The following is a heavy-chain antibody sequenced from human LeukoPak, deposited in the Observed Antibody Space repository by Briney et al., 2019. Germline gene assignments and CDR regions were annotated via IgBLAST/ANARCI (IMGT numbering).Heavy chain of an antibody. Sequence: ASVKVSCKASGGTFSSYAVSWVRQAPGQGLECMGRIIPILGIANYAQKFQGRVTITADKSTSTAYMELRSLRSDDTAVYYCARVAAAGPDYYYYYIDVWGKGTTVTVSS. J-gene: IGHJ6*03. CDR3: ARVAAAGPDYYYYYIDV. D-gene: IGHD6-13*01. CDR2: IIPILGIA. V-gene: IGHV1-69*04. CDR1: GGTFSSYA.